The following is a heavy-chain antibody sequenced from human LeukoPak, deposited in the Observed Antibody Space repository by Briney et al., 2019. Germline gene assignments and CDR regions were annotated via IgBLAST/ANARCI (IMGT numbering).Heavy chain of an antibody. CDR2: INHSGST. J-gene: IGHJ4*02. Sequence: SETLSLTCAVYGGSFSGYYWIWIRQPPGKGLEWIGEINHSGSTNYNPSLKSRVTISVDTSKNQFSLKLSSVTAADTAVYYCARNGVRQWLVLRFADYFDYWGQGTLVTVSS. V-gene: IGHV4-34*01. D-gene: IGHD6-19*01. CDR1: GGSFSGYY. CDR3: ARNGVRQWLVLRFADYFDY.